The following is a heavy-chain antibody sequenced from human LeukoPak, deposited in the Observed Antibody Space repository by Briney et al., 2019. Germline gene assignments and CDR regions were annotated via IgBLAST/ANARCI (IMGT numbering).Heavy chain of an antibody. V-gene: IGHV4-59*08. Sequence: SETLSLTCTVSGGSIRGYYWSWLRQPPGKGLEWIAYIYYSGSTNYNPSLKSRVTISVDTSKNQFSLKLSSVTAADTAVYYCASGSYQTPFDYWGQGTLVTVSS. J-gene: IGHJ4*02. CDR2: IYYSGST. CDR1: GGSIRGYY. CDR3: ASGSYQTPFDY. D-gene: IGHD1-26*01.